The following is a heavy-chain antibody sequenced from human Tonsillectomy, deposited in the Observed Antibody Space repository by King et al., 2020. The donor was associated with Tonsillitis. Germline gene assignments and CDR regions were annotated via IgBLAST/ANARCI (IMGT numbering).Heavy chain of an antibody. CDR2: IYYSGST. CDR3: ARDVLYYDLNWGSGFDP. Sequence: QLQESGPGLVKPSETLSLTCTVSGGSISSYYWSWIRQPPGKGLEWIGYIYYSGSTNYNPSLKSRVTISVDTSKNQFSLKLSSVTAADTAVYYCARDVLYYDLNWGSGFDPWGQGTLVTVSS. J-gene: IGHJ5*02. D-gene: IGHD7-27*01. CDR1: GGSISSYY. V-gene: IGHV4-59*01.